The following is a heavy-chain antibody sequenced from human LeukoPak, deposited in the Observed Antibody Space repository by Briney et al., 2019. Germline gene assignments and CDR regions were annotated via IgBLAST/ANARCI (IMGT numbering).Heavy chain of an antibody. Sequence: SETLSLTCTVSGDSISSSSYYWGWIRQPPGKGLEWIGSIYYSGSTYYNPSLKGRVTISVDMSKNQFSLRLSSVTAADTAVYYCARDSMIVAPYGALDIWGQGTMVTVSS. CDR3: ARDSMIVAPYGALDI. V-gene: IGHV4-39*07. J-gene: IGHJ3*02. D-gene: IGHD3-22*01. CDR1: GDSISSSSYY. CDR2: IYYSGST.